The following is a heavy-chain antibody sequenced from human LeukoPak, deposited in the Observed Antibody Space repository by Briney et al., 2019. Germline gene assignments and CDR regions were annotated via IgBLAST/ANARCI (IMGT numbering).Heavy chain of an antibody. Sequence: GGSLRLSCAASGFTFSSYAMSWVRQAPGKGLEWVSAISGSGGSTYYADSVKGRFTISRDNSKNTLYLQMNSLRAEDTAVYYCAKDLQRRLIRLGESHGMDVWGQGTTVTVSS. D-gene: IGHD3-16*01. CDR3: AKDLQRRLIRLGESHGMDV. J-gene: IGHJ6*02. V-gene: IGHV3-23*01. CDR2: ISGSGGST. CDR1: GFTFSSYA.